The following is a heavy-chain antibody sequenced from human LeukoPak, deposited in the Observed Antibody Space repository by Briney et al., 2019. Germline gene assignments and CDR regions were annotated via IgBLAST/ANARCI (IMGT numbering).Heavy chain of an antibody. CDR3: ARDRYGSGSYYKRAERPFGY. CDR2: ISGSGGST. CDR1: GFTFSSFA. V-gene: IGHV3-23*01. Sequence: GGSLRLSCAASGFTFSSFAMSWVRQPPGKGLEWVSAISGSGGSTYYADSVKGRFTISRDNSKNTLYLQMNSLRAEDTAVYYCARDRYGSGSYYKRAERPFGYWGQGTLVTVSS. D-gene: IGHD3-10*01. J-gene: IGHJ4*02.